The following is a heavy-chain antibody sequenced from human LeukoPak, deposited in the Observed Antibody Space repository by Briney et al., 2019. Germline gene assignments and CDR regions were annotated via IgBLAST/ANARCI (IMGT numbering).Heavy chain of an antibody. J-gene: IGHJ4*02. CDR1: GFTFSSYS. V-gene: IGHV3-48*01. CDR2: ISSSSSTI. CDR3: ARNLGGVATDFDY. D-gene: IGHD5-12*01. Sequence: PGGSLRLSCAASGFTFSSYSMNWVRQAPGKGLEWVSYISSSSSTIYYADSVKGRFTISRENAKNSLHLQMNSLRAEDTAVYYCARNLGGVATDFDYWGQGTLVTVSS.